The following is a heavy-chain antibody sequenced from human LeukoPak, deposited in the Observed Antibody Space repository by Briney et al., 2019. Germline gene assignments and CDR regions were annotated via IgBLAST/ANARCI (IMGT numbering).Heavy chain of an antibody. Sequence: SETLSLTCTVSGGSISSYYRNWIRQPPGKGLEWIGYIYYSGSTNYNPSLKSRVTISVDTSKNQFSLKLSSVTAADTAVYYCARRDYYSSGSFGWGKGTTVTVSS. CDR1: GGSISSYY. CDR3: ARRDYYSSGSFG. V-gene: IGHV4-59*08. J-gene: IGHJ6*04. D-gene: IGHD3-10*01. CDR2: IYYSGST.